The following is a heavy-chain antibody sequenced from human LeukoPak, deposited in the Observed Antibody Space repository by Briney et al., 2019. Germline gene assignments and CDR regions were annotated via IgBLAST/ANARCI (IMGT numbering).Heavy chain of an antibody. CDR2: FDPEDGET. Sequence: ASVNVSCKVSGYTLTELSMHWVRQAPGKGLEWMGGFDPEDGETIYAQKFQGRVTMTEDTSTDTAYMELSSLRSEDTAVYYCATGSWYFMDFDYWGQGTLVTVSS. J-gene: IGHJ4*02. CDR3: ATGSWYFMDFDY. CDR1: GYTLTELS. D-gene: IGHD6-13*01. V-gene: IGHV1-24*01.